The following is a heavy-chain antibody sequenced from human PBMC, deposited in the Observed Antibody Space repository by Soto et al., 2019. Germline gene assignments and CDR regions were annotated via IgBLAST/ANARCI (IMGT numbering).Heavy chain of an antibody. CDR3: TTDPVTMIVVVPSSG. J-gene: IGHJ4*02. V-gene: IGHV3-15*07. CDR1: GFTFSNAW. D-gene: IGHD3-22*01. CDR2: IKSKTDGGTT. Sequence: GSLRLSCAASGFTFSNAWMNWVRQAPGKGLEWVGRIKSKTDGGTTDYAAPVKGRFTISRDDSKNTLYLQMNSLKTDDTAVYYCTTDPVTMIVVVPSSGWGQGTLVTIAS.